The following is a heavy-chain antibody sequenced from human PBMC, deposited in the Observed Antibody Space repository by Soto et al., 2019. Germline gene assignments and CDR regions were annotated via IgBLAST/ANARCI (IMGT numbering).Heavy chain of an antibody. D-gene: IGHD6-13*01. CDR3: ARCAGLSSPFDN. CDR1: GYSFTNYW. J-gene: IGHJ4*02. V-gene: IGHV5-10-1*01. Sequence: LGESLKISCKGSGYSFTNYWINWMRQMPGKGLEWMGRIDPSDSYTNYSPSFQGHVTISVDNSISTAYLQWSSLKASDTAMYYCARCAGLSSPFDNWGQEALVTLS. CDR2: IDPSDSYT.